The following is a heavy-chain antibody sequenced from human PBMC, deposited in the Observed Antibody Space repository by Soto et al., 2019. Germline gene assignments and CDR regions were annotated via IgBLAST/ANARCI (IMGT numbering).Heavy chain of an antibody. J-gene: IGHJ4*02. CDR3: AKGTANDPRVYDY. D-gene: IGHD1-1*01. CDR2: ISGSGGST. V-gene: IGHV3-23*01. CDR1: GFTFRSYA. Sequence: GGSLRLSCAASGFTFRSYAVNWVRQAPGKGLEWVSAISGSGGSTYYADSVRGRFTISRDISKNTLYLQMNSLRAEDTAVYYCAKGTANDPRVYDYWGQGTLVTVSS.